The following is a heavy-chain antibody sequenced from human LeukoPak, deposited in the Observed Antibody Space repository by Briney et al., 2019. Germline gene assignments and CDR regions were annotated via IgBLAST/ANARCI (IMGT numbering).Heavy chain of an antibody. J-gene: IGHJ3*02. CDR3: ARGFYSGSWDDAFDI. CDR1: GGTFSSYT. V-gene: IGHV1-69*01. Sequence: SVKLSCKASGGTFSSYTFIWVRQAPGRGLEWMGAIVPIFTTTNFAQKFQGRVTITADESTRTAYMELNSLRSEDTAVYYCARGFYSGSWDDAFDIWGQGTMVTVSS. CDR2: IVPIFTTT. D-gene: IGHD1-26*01.